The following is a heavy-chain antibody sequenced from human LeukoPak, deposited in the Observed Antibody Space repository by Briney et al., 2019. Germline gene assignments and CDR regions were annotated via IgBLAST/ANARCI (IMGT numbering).Heavy chain of an antibody. J-gene: IGHJ3*02. CDR1: GGSFSGYY. CDR2: INHSGST. V-gene: IGHV4-34*01. CDR3: ARGGSYYDILTADRAFDI. D-gene: IGHD3-9*01. Sequence: SETLSLTCAVYGGSFSGYYWSWIRQPPGKGLEWIGEINHSGSTNYNPSLKSRVAISVDTSKNQFSLKLSSVTAADTAVYYCARGGSYYDILTADRAFDIWGQGTMVTVSS.